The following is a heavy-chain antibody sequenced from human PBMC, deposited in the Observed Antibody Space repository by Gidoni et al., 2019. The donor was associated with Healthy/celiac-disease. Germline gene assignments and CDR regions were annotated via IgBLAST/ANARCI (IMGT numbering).Heavy chain of an antibody. Sequence: QVRLLDPGGGLVRPGGSLRRSCPASGFTFLDYYMSWIRQAPGKGLEWVSYISSSGSTIYYADSVKGRFTISRDNAKNSLYLQMNSLRAEDTAVYYCARVAFDYDFWSGYLGYWGQGTLVTVSS. D-gene: IGHD3-3*01. V-gene: IGHV3-11*01. CDR2: ISSSGSTI. J-gene: IGHJ4*02. CDR3: ARVAFDYDFWSGYLGY. CDR1: GFTFLDYY.